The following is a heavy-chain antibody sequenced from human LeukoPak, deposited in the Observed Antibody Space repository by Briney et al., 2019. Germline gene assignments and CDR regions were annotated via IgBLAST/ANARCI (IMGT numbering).Heavy chain of an antibody. CDR3: ARARVVVAYYFDY. V-gene: IGHV3-30-3*01. CDR2: ISYDGSNK. Sequence: GGSLRLSCAASGFTFSSYAMHWVRQAPGKGLEWVAVISYDGSNKYYADSVKGRFTISRDNSKSTLYLQMNSLRAEDTAVYYCARARVVVAYYFDYWGQGTLVTVSS. D-gene: IGHD2-15*01. J-gene: IGHJ4*02. CDR1: GFTFSSYA.